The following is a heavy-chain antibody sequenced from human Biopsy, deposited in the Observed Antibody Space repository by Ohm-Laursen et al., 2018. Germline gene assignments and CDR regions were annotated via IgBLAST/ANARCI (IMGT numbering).Heavy chain of an antibody. CDR2: VYNGGIT. D-gene: IGHD3-3*01. Sequence: SETLSLTCCVSGGSIISYYWTWIRQPPGKELEWIGHVYNGGITNYNPSLKSRVTISKDTSKNQFSLQVNSVTAADTAVYYCARTPRDSFWSGSYKRGLWFDPWGQGTLVSVSS. CDR3: ARTPRDSFWSGSYKRGLWFDP. CDR1: GGSIISYY. V-gene: IGHV4-59*01. J-gene: IGHJ5*02.